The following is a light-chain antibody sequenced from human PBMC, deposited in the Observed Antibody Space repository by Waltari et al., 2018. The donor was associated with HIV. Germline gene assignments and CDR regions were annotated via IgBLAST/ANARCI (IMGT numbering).Light chain of an antibody. V-gene: IGKV1-12*02. Sequence: DIQMPQSPSFVSASVGDRVTITCRASPHIDRWLVWHQQKPGKAPKVLIYETSILQSGVPSRCTGSGSATEFTLTINSLQPEDFVTYYCQQTYSFPFTFGPGTKVDMK. CDR2: ETS. CDR3: QQTYSFPFT. CDR1: PHIDRW. J-gene: IGKJ3*01.